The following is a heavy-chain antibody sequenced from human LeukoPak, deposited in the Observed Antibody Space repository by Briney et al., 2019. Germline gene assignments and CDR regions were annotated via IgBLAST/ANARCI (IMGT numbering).Heavy chain of an antibody. CDR2: INPNSGGT. CDR1: GYTFTGYY. V-gene: IGHV1-2*02. D-gene: IGHD3-10*01. J-gene: IGHJ6*03. Sequence: ASVKVSCKASGYTFTGYYMHWVRQAPGQGLEWMGWINPNSGGTNYAQKFQGRVTMTRDTSISTAYMELSRLRSDDTAVYYCARDGTYYYGSGSYLLGYYYCYYMDVWGKGTTVTVSS. CDR3: ARDGTYYYGSGSYLLGYYYCYYMDV.